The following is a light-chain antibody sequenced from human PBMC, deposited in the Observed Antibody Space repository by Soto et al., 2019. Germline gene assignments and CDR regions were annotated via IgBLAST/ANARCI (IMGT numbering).Light chain of an antibody. CDR1: SSNIGAGYD. CDR3: QSYDSNLNVV. CDR2: GNN. J-gene: IGLJ2*01. V-gene: IGLV1-40*01. Sequence: QSVLTQPPSVSGAPGQRVTISCTGSSSNIGAGYDVHWYQQVPGTTPKLLIYGNNNRPSGVPDRFSGSKSGTSASLAITGLQAEDEADYYCQSYDSNLNVVFGGGTQLTVL.